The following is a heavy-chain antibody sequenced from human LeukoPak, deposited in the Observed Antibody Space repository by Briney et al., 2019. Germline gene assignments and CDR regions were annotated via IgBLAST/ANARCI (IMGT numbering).Heavy chain of an antibody. D-gene: IGHD2-21*02. CDR2: IYYSGST. CDR3: ARVRSAYCGGDCHHIDY. J-gene: IGHJ4*02. V-gene: IGHV4-30-4*01. CDR1: GGSISSGDYY. Sequence: SETLSLTCTVSGGSISSGDYYWSWLRQPPGKGLEWIGYIYYSGSTYYNPSLKSRVTISVDTSKNQFSLKLSSVTAADTAVYYCARVRSAYCGGDCHHIDYWGQGTLVTVSS.